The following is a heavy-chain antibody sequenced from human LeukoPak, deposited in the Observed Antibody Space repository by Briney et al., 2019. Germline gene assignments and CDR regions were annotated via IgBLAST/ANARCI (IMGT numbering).Heavy chain of an antibody. CDR3: ARDHYFYYMDA. CDR1: GFTFSNYW. CDR2: ISYDGSNK. J-gene: IGHJ6*03. V-gene: IGHV3-30*03. Sequence: GGSLRLSCAASGFTFSNYWMSWVRQAPGKGLEWVAVISYDGSNKYYADSVKGRFTISRDNAENSLYLQMNSLRAEDTAVYYCARDHYFYYMDAWGKGTTVTVSS.